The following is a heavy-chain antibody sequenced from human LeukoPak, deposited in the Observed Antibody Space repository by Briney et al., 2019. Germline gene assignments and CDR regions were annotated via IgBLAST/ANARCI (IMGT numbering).Heavy chain of an antibody. CDR3: ARDPSSVTLYFFDY. J-gene: IGHJ4*02. CDR1: GYTFRGNY. CDR2: IDANNGDI. Sequence: ASVKVSCKASGYTFRGNYIHWLRQAHGQGLELVGWIDANNGDIKSAQKFQGRVTMSRDTSISTAYMDLSSLSPDDAAVYYCARDPSSVTLYFFDYWGQGTLVTVSS. D-gene: IGHD4-11*01. V-gene: IGHV1-2*02.